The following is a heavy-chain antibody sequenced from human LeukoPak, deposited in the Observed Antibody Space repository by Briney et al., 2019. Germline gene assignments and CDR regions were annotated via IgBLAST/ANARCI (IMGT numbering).Heavy chain of an antibody. V-gene: IGHV1-69*05. D-gene: IGHD5-24*01. J-gene: IGHJ5*02. CDR3: GRGGRDGYNP. CDR2: IIPIFGTA. Sequence: SVKVSCKASGGTFSSYAISWVRQAPGQGLEWMGGIIPIFGTANYAQKFQGRVTITTDESTSTAYMELSSLRSEDTAVYYCGRGGRDGYNPWGQGTLVTVSS. CDR1: GGTFSSYA.